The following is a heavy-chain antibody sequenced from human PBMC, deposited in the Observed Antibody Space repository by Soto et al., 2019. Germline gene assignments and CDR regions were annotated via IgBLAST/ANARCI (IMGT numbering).Heavy chain of an antibody. CDR3: AKNGTTRPWFDP. V-gene: IGHV4-31*03. D-gene: IGHD1-1*01. CDR1: GGSISNGNYY. CDR2: IYYIGTT. Sequence: QVQLQESGPGLVKPSQTLSLTCTVSGGSISNGNYYWSWIRQVPGKGLEWIGNIYYIGTTSYNPSLKSRVTISIDTSKNQFSLKLRSVVAADTAMYYCAKNGTTRPWFDPLGQGTLVTVSS. J-gene: IGHJ5*02.